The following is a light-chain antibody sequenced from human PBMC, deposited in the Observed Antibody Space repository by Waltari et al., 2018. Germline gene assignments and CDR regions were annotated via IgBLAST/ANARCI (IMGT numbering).Light chain of an antibody. J-gene: IGKJ2*01. CDR3: QQYYSTPYT. Sequence: DIVMTQSPDSLAVSLGERATIKCKSSQSVLDNSNSRNCLAWYRQKPGQPPKLLTYWASIRASGVPDRFSGSGSGTDFTLTISSLQADDVAVYYCQQYYSTPYTFGQGTKLEI. CDR1: QSVLDNSNSRNC. CDR2: WAS. V-gene: IGKV4-1*01.